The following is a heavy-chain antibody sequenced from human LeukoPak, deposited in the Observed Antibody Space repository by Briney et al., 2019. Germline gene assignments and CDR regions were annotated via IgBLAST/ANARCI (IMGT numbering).Heavy chain of an antibody. CDR3: ARYFYDSSGSSSDAFDI. V-gene: IGHV1-2*02. CDR1: GYTFTGYY. D-gene: IGHD3-22*01. Sequence: GASLKVSCKTSGYTFTGYYMHWVRQAPEQGLEWMGWINPNSGGTNYAQRFQGRVTMTRDTSMSTAYMELSRLRSDDSAVYYCARYFYDSSGSSSDAFDIWGQGTMVTVSS. J-gene: IGHJ3*02. CDR2: INPNSGGT.